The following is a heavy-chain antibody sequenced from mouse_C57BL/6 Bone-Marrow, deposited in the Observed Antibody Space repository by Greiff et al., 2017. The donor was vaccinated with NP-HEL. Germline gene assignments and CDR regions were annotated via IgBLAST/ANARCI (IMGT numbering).Heavy chain of an antibody. V-gene: IGHV1-81*01. CDR1: GYTFTSYG. CDR3: ARGGRVLYYFDY. Sequence: QVQLQQSGAELARPGASVKLSCKASGYTFTSYGISWVKQRTGQGLEWIGEIYPRSGNTYYNEKFKGKATLTADKSSSTAYMELRSLTSEDSAVYFCARGGRVLYYFDYWGQGTTLTVSS. CDR2: IYPRSGNT. D-gene: IGHD3-3*01. J-gene: IGHJ2*01.